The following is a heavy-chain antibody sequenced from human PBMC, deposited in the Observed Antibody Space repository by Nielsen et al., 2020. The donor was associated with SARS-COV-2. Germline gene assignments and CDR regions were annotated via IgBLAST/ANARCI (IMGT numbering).Heavy chain of an antibody. CDR3: ARDARGAMDY. CDR1: GFTFSSDS. V-gene: IGHV3-48*01. CDR2: ISSSSSTI. D-gene: IGHD3-10*01. J-gene: IGHJ4*02. Sequence: GESLKISCAASGFTFSSDSMNWVRQAPGKGLEWVSYISSSSSTIYYADSVKGRFTISRDNAKNSLYLQMNSLRAEDTAVYYCARDARGAMDYWGQGTLVTVSS.